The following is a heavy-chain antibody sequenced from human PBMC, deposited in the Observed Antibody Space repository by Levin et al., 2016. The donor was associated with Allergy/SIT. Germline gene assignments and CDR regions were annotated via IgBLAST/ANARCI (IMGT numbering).Heavy chain of an antibody. Sequence: RQAPGKGLEWIGSIYYSGSTYYNPSLKSRVTISVDTSKNQFSLKLSSVTAADTAVYYCARPITMVRGVYFDYWGQGTLVTVSS. J-gene: IGHJ4*02. CDR3: ARPITMVRGVYFDY. D-gene: IGHD3-10*01. CDR2: IYYSGST. V-gene: IGHV4-39*01.